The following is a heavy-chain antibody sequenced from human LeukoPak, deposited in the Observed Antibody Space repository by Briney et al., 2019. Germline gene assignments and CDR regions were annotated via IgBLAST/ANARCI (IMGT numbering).Heavy chain of an antibody. CDR1: GYTFTDYY. D-gene: IGHD2-15*01. CDR3: ATMEYCCGGSCPD. V-gene: IGHV1-69-2*01. J-gene: IGHJ4*02. CDR2: VDPEDGKT. Sequence: GATVKISSKVSGYTFTDYYMHWLEQPPGKGLEWMGLVDPEDGKTIYAEKFQGRVTITADTSTETAYMELSSLRSEDTAVYYCATMEYCCGGSCPDWGQGTLATVSS.